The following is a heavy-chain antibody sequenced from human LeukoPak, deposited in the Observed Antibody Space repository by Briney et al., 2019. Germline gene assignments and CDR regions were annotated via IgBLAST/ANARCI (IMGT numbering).Heavy chain of an antibody. D-gene: IGHD3-9*01. V-gene: IGHV3-64*01. Sequence: GSLTLSCAASGFTFSSYAMHWVRQAPGKGPEYVSAISSNGGSTYYANSVKGRFTISRDNSKNTLYLQMNSLRAEDTAVYYCARDWGIYDILTGYYPNGWFDPWGQGTLVTVSS. CDR2: ISSNGGST. CDR3: ARDWGIYDILTGYYPNGWFDP. J-gene: IGHJ5*02. CDR1: GFTFSSYA.